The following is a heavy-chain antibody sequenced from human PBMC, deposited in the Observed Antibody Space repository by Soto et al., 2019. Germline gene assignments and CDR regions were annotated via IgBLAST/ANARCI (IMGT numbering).Heavy chain of an antibody. CDR1: GFTFSSYG. J-gene: IGHJ4*02. D-gene: IGHD3-3*01. V-gene: IGHV3-33*01. Sequence: GGSLRLSCAASGFTFSSYGMHWVRQAPGKGLEWVAVIWYDGSNKYYADSVKGRFTISRDNSKNTLYLQMNSLRAEDTAVYYCARDNDFWSGPNYYFDYWGQGTLVTVSS. CDR3: ARDNDFWSGPNYYFDY. CDR2: IWYDGSNK.